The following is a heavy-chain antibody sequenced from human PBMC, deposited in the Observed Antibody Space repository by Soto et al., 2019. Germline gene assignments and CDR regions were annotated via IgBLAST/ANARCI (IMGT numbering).Heavy chain of an antibody. V-gene: IGHV1-18*01. CDR1: GYTFTRYG. Sequence: ASVKVSCKASGYTFTRYGITWVRQPPGQGLEWMGWINPSNGKANYARNLQGRVTMTTDTSTTTAYMELRSLTSDDTAMHYCSRPFNGAFGMWGNGTVVTV. CDR3: SRPFNGAFGM. CDR2: INPSNGKA. J-gene: IGHJ3*02.